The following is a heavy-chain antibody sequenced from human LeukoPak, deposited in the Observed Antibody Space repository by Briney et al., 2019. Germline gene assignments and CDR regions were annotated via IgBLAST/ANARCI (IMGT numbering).Heavy chain of an antibody. J-gene: IGHJ4*02. CDR1: GFTFSSYA. Sequence: GGSLRLSCAASGFTFSSYAMSWVRQAPGKGLEWVSAISGSDRSTYHADSYYADSVRGRFTISRDKSKNTLYLQMNSLRAEDTAVYYCAKTRYSTGWHFDYWGQGALVTVSS. CDR2: ISGSDRST. D-gene: IGHD6-19*01. CDR3: AKTRYSTGWHFDY. V-gene: IGHV3-23*01.